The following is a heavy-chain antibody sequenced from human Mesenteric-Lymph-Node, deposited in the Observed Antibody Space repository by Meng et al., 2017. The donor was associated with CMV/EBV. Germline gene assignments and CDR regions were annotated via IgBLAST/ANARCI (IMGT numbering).Heavy chain of an antibody. CDR1: GVSFSGYY. Sequence: QVSFNRWGAGPVKPPETLSGTSAVYGVSFSGYYWNWIRQSPEKGLEWIGEINHSGSTTYNPSFTSRIIISVDTSTNQISLNMSSVTAADTAVYYCARGSSYDILTGYFDYWGQGALVTVSS. CDR3: ARGSSYDILTGYFDY. D-gene: IGHD3-9*01. V-gene: IGHV4-34*01. CDR2: INHSGST. J-gene: IGHJ4*02.